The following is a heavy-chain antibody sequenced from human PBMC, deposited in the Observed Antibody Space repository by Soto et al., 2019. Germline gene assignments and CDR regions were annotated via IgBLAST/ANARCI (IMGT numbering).Heavy chain of an antibody. J-gene: IGHJ5*02. Sequence: QITLKESGPTLVKPTETLTLMCTFSGFSLSTNGVGVGWIRQPPGKVLEWLALIYWNDDKRYSPSLQSRLTITKDTSKNQVVLTMSNLDPVDTATYHCAREGAIVPRFFDPWGQGILVTVSS. CDR2: IYWNDDK. D-gene: IGHD1-26*01. CDR3: AREGAIVPRFFDP. V-gene: IGHV2-5*01. CDR1: GFSLSTNGVG.